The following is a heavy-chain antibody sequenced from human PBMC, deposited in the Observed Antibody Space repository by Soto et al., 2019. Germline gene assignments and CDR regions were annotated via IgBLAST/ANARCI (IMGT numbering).Heavy chain of an antibody. Sequence: ASVKVSCKASGYTFTSYGISWVRQAPGQGLEWMGWISAYNGNTNYAQKLQGRVTMTTDTSTSTAYMELRSLRSDDTAVYYRARASSYYDSSGYTYYFDYWGQGTLVTVSS. CDR2: ISAYNGNT. CDR3: ARASSYYDSSGYTYYFDY. J-gene: IGHJ4*02. CDR1: GYTFTSYG. V-gene: IGHV1-18*04. D-gene: IGHD3-22*01.